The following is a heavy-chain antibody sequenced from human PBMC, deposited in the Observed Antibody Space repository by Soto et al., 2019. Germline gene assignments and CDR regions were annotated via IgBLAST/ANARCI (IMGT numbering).Heavy chain of an antibody. D-gene: IGHD6-13*01. Sequence: QVQLVQSGAEMKKPGASVKVSCKASGYTFTSYGISWVRQAPGQGLEWMGWISAYNGNTNYAQKLQGRVTMTTDTSTGTAYMELRSLRSDDTAVYYCARISIAAAGMRYYSYGMDVWGQGTTVTVSS. CDR3: ARISIAAAGMRYYSYGMDV. CDR1: GYTFTSYG. V-gene: IGHV1-18*01. CDR2: ISAYNGNT. J-gene: IGHJ6*02.